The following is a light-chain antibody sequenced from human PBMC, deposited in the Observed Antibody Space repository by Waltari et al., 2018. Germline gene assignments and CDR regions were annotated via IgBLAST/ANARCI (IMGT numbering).Light chain of an antibody. CDR1: QSISSW. J-gene: IGKJ1*01. V-gene: IGKV1-5*03. CDR3: QQFNSYPWT. Sequence: DIQMTQSPSTLSASVGDRVTITCRASQSISSWLAWYQQRPGKAPKLLIYKASSLESGVPSRFSGSGSGTEFTLTISSLQPDDFATYYCQQFNSYPWTFGQGTKEESK. CDR2: KAS.